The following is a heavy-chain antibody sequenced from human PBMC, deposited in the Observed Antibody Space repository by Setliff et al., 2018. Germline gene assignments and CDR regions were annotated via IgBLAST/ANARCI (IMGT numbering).Heavy chain of an antibody. CDR2: IIPIFGTA. CDR3: ARAPLLFGVVIADGMDV. V-gene: IGHV1-69*05. CDR1: GYTFTGYY. Sequence: SVKVSCKASGYTFTGYYMHWVRQAPGQGLEWMGGIIPIFGTANYAQKFQGRVTITTDESTSTAYMELSSLRSEDTAVYYCARAPLLFGVVIADGMDVWGQGTTVTVSS. J-gene: IGHJ6*02. D-gene: IGHD3-3*01.